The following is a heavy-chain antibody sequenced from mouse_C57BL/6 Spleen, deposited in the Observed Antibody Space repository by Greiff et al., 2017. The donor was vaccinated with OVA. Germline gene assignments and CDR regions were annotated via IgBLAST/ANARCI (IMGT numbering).Heavy chain of an antibody. J-gene: IGHJ3*01. CDR1: GYTFTSYW. CDR2: IYPGSRSP. Sequence: QVQLQQPGAELVKPGASVKMSRKASGYTFTSYWISWVQQSPEQGPAWIGDIYPGSRSPNYPEKFKSKATLTVDTSSSKAYMQLSCLRSEDSSVYYCASEEDDCDFSWFAGWGQGNLVIV. V-gene: IGHV1-55*01. D-gene: IGHD2-3*01. CDR3: ASEEDDCDFSWFAG.